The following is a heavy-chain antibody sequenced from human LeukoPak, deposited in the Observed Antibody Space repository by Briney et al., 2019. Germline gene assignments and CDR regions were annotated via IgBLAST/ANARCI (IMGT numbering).Heavy chain of an antibody. V-gene: IGHV3-11*06. CDR3: ARDGSIAPKAGYYGMDV. J-gene: IGHJ6*04. Sequence: GGSLRLSCAASGFTFSDYYMSWIRQAPGKGLEWVSYISSSSSYTNYADSVKGRFTISRDNAKNSLYLQMNSLRAEDTAVYYCARDGSIAPKAGYYGMDVWGKGTTVTVSS. CDR1: GFTFSDYY. D-gene: IGHD2-15*01. CDR2: ISSSSSYT.